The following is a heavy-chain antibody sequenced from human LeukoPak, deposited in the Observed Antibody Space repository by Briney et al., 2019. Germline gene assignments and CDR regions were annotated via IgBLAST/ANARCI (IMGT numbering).Heavy chain of an antibody. CDR2: IYYSGNT. CDR1: GGSISSYY. D-gene: IGHD2-2*01. CDR3: ARSPRQVVPFFDY. Sequence: PSETLSLTCTVSGGSISSYYWSWIRQPPGKGLEWIGYIYYSGNTNYNPSLKSRVTISVDTSKNQFSLKLSSVTAADTAVYYCARSPRQVVPFFDYWGQGTLVTVSS. J-gene: IGHJ4*02. V-gene: IGHV4-59*01.